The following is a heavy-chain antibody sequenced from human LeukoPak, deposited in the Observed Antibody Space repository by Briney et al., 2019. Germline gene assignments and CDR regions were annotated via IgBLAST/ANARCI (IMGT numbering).Heavy chain of an antibody. CDR2: IYYSGST. J-gene: IGHJ4*02. CDR3: ARVAYCGGDCYSFDY. Sequence: TSETLSLTCTVSGGSISGYYWSWIRQPPGKGLEWIAYIYYSGSTNYNPSLKRRVTISVDTSKKQFSLKLSSVTAADTAVYYCARVAYCGGDCYSFDYWGQGTLVTVSS. CDR1: GGSISGYY. D-gene: IGHD2-21*02. V-gene: IGHV4-59*01.